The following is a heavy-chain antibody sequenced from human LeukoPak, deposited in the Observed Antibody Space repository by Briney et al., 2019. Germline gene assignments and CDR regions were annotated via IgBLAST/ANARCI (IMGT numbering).Heavy chain of an antibody. CDR1: GFTFGDYA. D-gene: IGHD6-19*01. CDR2: SRSKAYGGTT. CDR3: GSGSGWYSPDY. Sequence: GGSLRLSCTASGFTFGDYAMNWFRQAPGEGLEWVGFSRSKAYGGTTEYAASVKGRFTISRDDSKNIAYLQMNSLKTEDTAVYYCGSGSGWYSPDYWGQGTLVTVSS. V-gene: IGHV3-49*03. J-gene: IGHJ4*02.